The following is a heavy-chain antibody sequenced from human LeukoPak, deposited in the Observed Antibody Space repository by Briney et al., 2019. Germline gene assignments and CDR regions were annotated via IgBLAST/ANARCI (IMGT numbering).Heavy chain of an antibody. Sequence: SETLSLTCTVSGDSMTSTFSWGWIRQPPGKGLEWIGSIYNSGSTYYNPSLKSRVTMSVDTSKNQFSLKLTSVTAADTAVYYCARDRDLRWFYYWGQGTLVTVSS. CDR2: IYNSGST. CDR3: ARDRDLRWFYY. D-gene: IGHD2-21*01. CDR1: GDSMTSTFS. J-gene: IGHJ4*02. V-gene: IGHV4-38-2*02.